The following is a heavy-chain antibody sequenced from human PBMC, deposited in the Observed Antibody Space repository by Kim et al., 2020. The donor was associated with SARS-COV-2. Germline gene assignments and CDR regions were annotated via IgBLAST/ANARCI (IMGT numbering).Heavy chain of an antibody. J-gene: IGHJ6*02. CDR3: AGMGVATYPPYYYGMDV. CDR1: GGSISSSSYY. CDR2: IYYSGST. V-gene: IGHV4-39*01. D-gene: IGHD5-12*01. Sequence: SETLSLTCTVSGGSISSSSYYWGWIRQPPGKGLEWIGSIYYSGSTYYNPSLKSRVTISVDTSKNQFSLKLSSVTAADTAVYYCAGMGVATYPPYYYGMDVWGQGTTVTVSS.